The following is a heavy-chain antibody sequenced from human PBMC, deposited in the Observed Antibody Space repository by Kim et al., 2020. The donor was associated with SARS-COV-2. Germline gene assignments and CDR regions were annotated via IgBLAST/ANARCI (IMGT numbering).Heavy chain of an antibody. V-gene: IGHV5-51*01. Sequence: GESLKISCKGSGYIFTNYWIAWVRQVPGKGLEWVGLMSPDGSDTRYSPSFQGQVTISTDKSISTAYLQWHSLKASDTAIYYCARIYVADNLFDYWGQGTL. CDR3: ARIYVADNLFDY. D-gene: IGHD3-16*01. CDR2: MSPDGSDT. CDR1: GYIFTNYW. J-gene: IGHJ4*02.